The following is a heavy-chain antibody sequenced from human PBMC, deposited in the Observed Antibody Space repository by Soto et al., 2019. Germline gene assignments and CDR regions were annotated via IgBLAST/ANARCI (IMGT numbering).Heavy chain of an antibody. V-gene: IGHV1-69*12. Sequence: QVQLVQSGAEVKKPGSSVTVSCKASGGTFSSYTISWVRQARGQRLEWMGGIIPIFGTANYAQKVQGRVTFTADESTSPAEQGLRSLRPEDTAVYYCARGNDRCLQLCYFDLWGRDTLVTVSS. J-gene: IGHJ2*01. D-gene: IGHD2-21*01. CDR2: IIPIFGTA. CDR3: ARGNDRCLQLCYFDL. CDR1: GGTFSSYT.